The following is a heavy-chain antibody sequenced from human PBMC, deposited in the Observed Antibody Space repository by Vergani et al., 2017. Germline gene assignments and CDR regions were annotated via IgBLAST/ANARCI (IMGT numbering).Heavy chain of an antibody. CDR2: IYYSGST. V-gene: IGHV4-31*03. CDR1: GGSISSGGYY. D-gene: IGHD2-2*01. J-gene: IGHJ3*02. Sequence: QVQLQESGPGLVKPSQTLSLTCTVSGGSISSGGYYWSWIRQHPGKGLEWIGYIYYSGSTYYNPSLKSRVTISVDTSKNQLSLKLSSVTAADTAVYYCARASIVVVPAANAFDIWGQGTMVTVSS. CDR3: ARASIVVVPAANAFDI.